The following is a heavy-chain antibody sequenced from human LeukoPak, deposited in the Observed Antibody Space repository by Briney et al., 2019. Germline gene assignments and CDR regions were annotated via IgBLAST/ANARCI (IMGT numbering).Heavy chain of an antibody. D-gene: IGHD1-1*01. CDR2: INPSGGST. Sequence: ASVKVSCKASGYTFTSYYMHWVRQAPGQGLEWMGIINPSGGSTSYAQKFQGRVTLTRDTSTSTVYMELRSLRSDDTAVYYCASGTTGTTGPYYFDYWGQGTLVTVSS. J-gene: IGHJ4*02. V-gene: IGHV1-46*01. CDR1: GYTFTSYY. CDR3: ASGTTGTTGPYYFDY.